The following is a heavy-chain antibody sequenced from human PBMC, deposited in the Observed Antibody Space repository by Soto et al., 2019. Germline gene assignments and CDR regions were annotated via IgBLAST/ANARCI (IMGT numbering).Heavy chain of an antibody. CDR3: ARGQRFSDWFDP. Sequence: SESLSLTCTVSGGSISGYYWTWIRQPAGKGLEWIGRIYSSGNTKYNHSLQSRVTMSLDTSNNQFSLRLTSVTAADTAVYYCARGQRFSDWFDPWGQGTLVRVS. CDR2: IYSSGNT. J-gene: IGHJ5*02. D-gene: IGHD3-3*01. CDR1: GGSISGYY. V-gene: IGHV4-4*07.